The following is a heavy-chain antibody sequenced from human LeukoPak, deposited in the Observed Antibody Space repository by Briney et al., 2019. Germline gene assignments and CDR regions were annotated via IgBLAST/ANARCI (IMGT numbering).Heavy chain of an antibody. Sequence: GGSLRLSCAASGFTFSGYWMSWVRQAPGKGLEWVANIKQDGSEKYYVDSVKGRFTISRDNAKNSLYLQVNSLRAEDTAVYNCARNQRRLDYWGQGTLVTVSS. D-gene: IGHD1-14*01. CDR1: GFTFSGYW. V-gene: IGHV3-7*01. CDR3: ARNQRRLDY. J-gene: IGHJ4*02. CDR2: IKQDGSEK.